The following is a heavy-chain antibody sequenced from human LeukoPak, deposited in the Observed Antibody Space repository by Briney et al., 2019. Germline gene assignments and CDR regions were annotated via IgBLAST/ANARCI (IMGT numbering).Heavy chain of an antibody. CDR2: ISDSGGGT. CDR3: AKDVEPTSGYYRVAFDY. V-gene: IGHV3-23*01. J-gene: IGHJ4*02. Sequence: GGSLRLSCAASGFTFNNYAMNWVRQAPGKGLEWVSGISDSGGGTFYADSMKGRFTISRDNSKNTLYLQMNSLRAEDTAVYYCAKDVEPTSGYYRVAFDYWGKGTLVTVSS. D-gene: IGHD3-22*01. CDR1: GFTFNNYA.